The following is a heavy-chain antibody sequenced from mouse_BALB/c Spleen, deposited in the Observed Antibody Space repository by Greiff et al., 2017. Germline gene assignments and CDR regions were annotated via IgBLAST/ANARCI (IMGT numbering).Heavy chain of an antibody. D-gene: IGHD1-2*01. V-gene: IGHV7-3*02. CDR3: ARYRSNYGSWFAY. CDR2: IRNKANGDTT. CDR1: GFTFNDYY. J-gene: IGHJ3*01. Sequence: EVQLVESGGGLVQPGGSLRLSCAASGFTFNDYYMSWVRQTPGKALEWLGFIRNKANGDTTEYSASVKGRFTISRANSQSILYLRMNTLRAEDSAAYYCARYRSNYGSWFAYWGQGTLVTVSA.